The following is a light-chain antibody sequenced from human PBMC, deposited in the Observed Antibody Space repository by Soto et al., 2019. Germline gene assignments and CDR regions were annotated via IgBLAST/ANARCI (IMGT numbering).Light chain of an antibody. V-gene: IGKV3-11*01. Sequence: EMVLTQSPGTLSLSPGDRATLSCRASQSVSTYLAWYQHKPGQAPSLLIYDASNRATGVPARFSGSGSGTDFTLTISSLEPEDFAVYYCQQRSNWPTFGQGTKVDIK. CDR1: QSVSTY. CDR3: QQRSNWPT. CDR2: DAS. J-gene: IGKJ1*01.